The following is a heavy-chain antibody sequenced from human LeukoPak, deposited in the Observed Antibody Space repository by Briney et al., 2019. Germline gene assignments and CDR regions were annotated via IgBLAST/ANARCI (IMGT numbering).Heavy chain of an antibody. J-gene: IGHJ6*03. D-gene: IGHD1/OR15-1a*01. CDR3: ARVRREMKRSLGRTTEYSYYYYMDV. CDR1: GLTFSNYW. V-gene: IGHV3-7*01. CDR2: IKHDGSEK. Sequence: GGSLRLSCAASGLTFSNYWMSWVRQGPGKGLEWVANIKHDGSEKYYIDSVKGRFTISRDNAKNSVYLQMNRLRAEDTAVYYCARVRREMKRSLGRTTEYSYYYYMDVWGKGTTVTISS.